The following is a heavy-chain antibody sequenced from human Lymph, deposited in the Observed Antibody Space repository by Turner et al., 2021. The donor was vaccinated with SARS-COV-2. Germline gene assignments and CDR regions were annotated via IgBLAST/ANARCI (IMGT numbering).Heavy chain of an antibody. CDR3: ARGFDY. V-gene: IGHV4-59*08. J-gene: IGHJ4*02. CDR1: GGSISSYY. Sequence: QVQLQESGPGLVKPSGTLSLTCTVSGGSISSYYWSWLRQPQGKGLEWIGYIYYSGSTNYNPSLKSRVTISVDTSKNQFSLRLSSVTAADTAVYYCARGFDYWGQGTLVTVSS. CDR2: IYYSGST.